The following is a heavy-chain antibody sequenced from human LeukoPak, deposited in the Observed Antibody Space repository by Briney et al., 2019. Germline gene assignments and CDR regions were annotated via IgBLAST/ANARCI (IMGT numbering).Heavy chain of an antibody. CDR2: ISNDGSNT. J-gene: IGHJ4*02. D-gene: IGHD4-23*01. CDR1: GFTFSSYG. CDR3: VKAVYGGNSGMSY. V-gene: IGHV3-30*18. Sequence: PGGSLRLSCAASGFTFSSYGTHWVRQAPGKGLEWVAVISNDGSNTYYADSVKGRFTISRDNSKNTLYLQMSSLRAEDTAVYYCVKAVYGGNSGMSYWGQGTLVTVSS.